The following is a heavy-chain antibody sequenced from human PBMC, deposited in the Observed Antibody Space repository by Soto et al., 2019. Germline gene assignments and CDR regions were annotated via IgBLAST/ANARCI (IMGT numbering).Heavy chain of an antibody. D-gene: IGHD5-12*01. CDR1: GFTVSSNC. CDR2: SYSGGST. J-gene: IGHJ4*02. V-gene: IGHV3-53*01. Sequence: EVQLVESGGGLIQPGGSLRLSCVASGFTVSSNCMSWVRQAPGKGLEWVSVSYSGGSTDYADSVRGRFTISRDNSKNTLYLQMNSLRAEDTAVYYCARARDGYNFLYEPTWGQGTLVTVSS. CDR3: ARARDGYNFLYEPT.